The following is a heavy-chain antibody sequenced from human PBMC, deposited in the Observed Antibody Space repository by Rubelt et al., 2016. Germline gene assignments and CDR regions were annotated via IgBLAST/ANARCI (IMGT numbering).Heavy chain of an antibody. CDR3: ARGSVANYYYGMDV. J-gene: IGHJ6*02. Sequence: GSTYYNPSLKSRVTISVDTSKNQFSLKLSSVTAADTAVYYCARGSVANYYYGMDVWGQGTTVTVSS. V-gene: IGHV4-31*02. CDR2: GST. D-gene: IGHD5-12*01.